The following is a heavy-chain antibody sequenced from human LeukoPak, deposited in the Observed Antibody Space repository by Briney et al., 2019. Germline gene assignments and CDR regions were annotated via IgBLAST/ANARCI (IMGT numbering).Heavy chain of an antibody. D-gene: IGHD6-6*01. CDR2: IIPILGIA. CDR3: ARGSYSSSFWVVAFDI. CDR1: GGTFSSYA. J-gene: IGHJ3*02. Sequence: GASVKVSCKASGGTFSSYAISWVRQAPGQGLEWMGRIIPILGIANCAQKFQGRVTITTDESTSTAYMELSSLRSEDTAVYYCARGSYSSSFWVVAFDIWGQGTMVTVSS. V-gene: IGHV1-69*04.